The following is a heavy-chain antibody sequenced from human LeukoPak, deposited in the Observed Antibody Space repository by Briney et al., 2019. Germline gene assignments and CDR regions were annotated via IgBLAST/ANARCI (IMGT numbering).Heavy chain of an antibody. CDR2: INPSCGST. Sequence: GALVKFSCKASGYTFTSYYMHWVRQAPGQGLEWMGIINPSCGSTSYAQKFQGRVTMTRDTSTSTVYMELSSLRSEDTAVYYCARAKGEVVPAATSVDIVATAQGWYFDLWGRGTLVTVSS. V-gene: IGHV1-46*01. D-gene: IGHD5-12*01. CDR3: ARAKGEVVPAATSVDIVATAQGWYFDL. J-gene: IGHJ2*01. CDR1: GYTFTSYY.